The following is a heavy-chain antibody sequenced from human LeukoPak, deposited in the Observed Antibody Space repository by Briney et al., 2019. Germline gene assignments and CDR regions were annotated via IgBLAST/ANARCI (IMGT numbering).Heavy chain of an antibody. Sequence: GRSLRLSCAASGFTFSSNVIHWVRQAPGKGLEWVAVISYDGINKYYADSVKGRFTISRDNSKNTLFLQMNSLRAEDTAVYYCARGRDGYRKYYYYGMDVWGQGTTVTVSS. D-gene: IGHD5-24*01. CDR3: ARGRDGYRKYYYYGMDV. CDR2: ISYDGINK. J-gene: IGHJ6*02. CDR1: GFTFSSNV. V-gene: IGHV3-30-3*01.